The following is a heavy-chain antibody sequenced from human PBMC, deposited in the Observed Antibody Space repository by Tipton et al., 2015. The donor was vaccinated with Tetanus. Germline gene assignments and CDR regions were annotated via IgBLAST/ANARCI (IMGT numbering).Heavy chain of an antibody. CDR3: ARHPPPYYYGSGSYLDY. Sequence: TLSLTCTVSGGSINNSAWWSWVRQPPGKGLEWIGYIYQTGSTYFNPSLRSRLTMSFKMSKNQFSLKLTSVTAADTAVYFCARHPPPYYYGSGSYLDYWGQGTPVTVSS. CDR1: GGSINNSAW. CDR2: IYQTGST. D-gene: IGHD3-10*01. V-gene: IGHV4-4*01. J-gene: IGHJ4*02.